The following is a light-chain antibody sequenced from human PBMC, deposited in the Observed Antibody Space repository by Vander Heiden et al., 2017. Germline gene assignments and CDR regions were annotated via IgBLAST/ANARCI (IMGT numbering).Light chain of an antibody. CDR2: DVS. J-gene: IGLJ3*02. Sequence: QSALTQPASVSGSPGQSITISCTGTSSDVGGYNYVSWYQQHPGKAPKLMIYDVSNRPSGVSNRFSGYKSGNTASLTISGLQAEDDADYYCSSYTSSSALVFGGGTKLTVL. CDR3: SSYTSSSALV. CDR1: SSDVGGYNY. V-gene: IGLV2-14*01.